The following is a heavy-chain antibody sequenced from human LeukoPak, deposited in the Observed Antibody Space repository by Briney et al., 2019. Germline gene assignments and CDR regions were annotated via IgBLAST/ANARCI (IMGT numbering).Heavy chain of an antibody. Sequence: PGGSLRLSCAVSGFTFSSYAMSWVRQAPGKGLEWVSAISGSGGSTYYADSVKGRFTISRDNSKNTLYLQMNSLRAEDTAVYYCAKDYYGSGSSSDYWGQGTLVTVSS. CDR2: ISGSGGST. V-gene: IGHV3-23*01. D-gene: IGHD3-10*01. CDR3: AKDYYGSGSSSDY. J-gene: IGHJ4*02. CDR1: GFTFSSYA.